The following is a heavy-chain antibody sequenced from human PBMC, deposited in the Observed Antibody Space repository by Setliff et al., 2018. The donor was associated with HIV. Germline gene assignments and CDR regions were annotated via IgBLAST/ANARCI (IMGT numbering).Heavy chain of an antibody. Sequence: ASVKVSCKASGYTFTDYYMHWMRQAPGRGLEWMGGFDPEDGERINAEKFQGRVTMTADTSTDTAYMALSSLTSEDTAVYYCATDPGRRITFGGVIVNPDYWGQGTLVTVSS. V-gene: IGHV1-24*01. CDR3: ATDPGRRITFGGVIVNPDY. J-gene: IGHJ4*02. CDR1: GYTFTDYY. D-gene: IGHD3-16*02. CDR2: FDPEDGER.